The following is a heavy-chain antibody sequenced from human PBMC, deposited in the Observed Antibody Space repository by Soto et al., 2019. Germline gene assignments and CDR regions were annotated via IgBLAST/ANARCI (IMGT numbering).Heavy chain of an antibody. V-gene: IGHV3-15*07. J-gene: IGHJ3*01. CDR1: GFPFNNAW. CDR3: TASTIRVKWGFV. D-gene: IGHD1-26*01. Sequence: EVQLMESGGGLVKPGGSLRLSCAASGFPFNNAWMNWVRQAPGKGLEWFGRVKSSSYGGTTDYSAPVKGRFIISRDNLINTLYPQMTRLQTEATAVYYCTASTIRVKWGFVSGQGTMVTFSS. CDR2: VKSSSYGGTT.